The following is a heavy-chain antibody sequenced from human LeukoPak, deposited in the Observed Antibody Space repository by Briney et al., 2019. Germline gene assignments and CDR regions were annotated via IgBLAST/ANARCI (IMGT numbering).Heavy chain of an antibody. J-gene: IGHJ4*02. CDR1: GVSISSYY. Sequence: SETLSLTCTVSGVSISSYYWSWIRQPPGKGLEWIGYIYYSGSTNYNPSLKSRVTISVDTSKNQFSLKLSSVTAADTAVYYCARGVSGSYPDDFDYWGQGTLVTVSS. CDR2: IYYSGST. CDR3: ARGVSGSYPDDFDY. V-gene: IGHV4-59*01. D-gene: IGHD3-10*01.